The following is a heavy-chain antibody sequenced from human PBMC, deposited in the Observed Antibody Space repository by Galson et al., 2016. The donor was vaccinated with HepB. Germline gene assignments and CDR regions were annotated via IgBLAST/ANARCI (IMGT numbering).Heavy chain of an antibody. CDR3: ASGYSYGYFYY. Sequence: SLRLSCAASGFTFSSYSMSWVRQAPGKGLEWVSSISSSSSYIYYADSVKGRFTISRDNAKNSLYLQMNSLRAEDTAVYYCASGYSYGYFYYWGQGTLVTVSS. J-gene: IGHJ4*02. CDR2: ISSSSSYI. V-gene: IGHV3-21*01. D-gene: IGHD5-18*01. CDR1: GFTFSSYS.